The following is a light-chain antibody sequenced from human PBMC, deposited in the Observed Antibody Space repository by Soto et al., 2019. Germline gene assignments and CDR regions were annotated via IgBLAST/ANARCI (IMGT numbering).Light chain of an antibody. CDR1: SSDVGGYRF. CDR2: EVS. CDR3: SSYTTISTYVV. J-gene: IGLJ2*01. V-gene: IGLV2-14*01. Sequence: QSALTQPASVYGSPGQSIAISCTGTSSDVGGYRFVSWYQQHPGKAPKLMIYEVSNRPSGVSNRFSGSKSGNTASLTISGLQAEDEADYYCSSYTTISTYVVFGGGTKLTVL.